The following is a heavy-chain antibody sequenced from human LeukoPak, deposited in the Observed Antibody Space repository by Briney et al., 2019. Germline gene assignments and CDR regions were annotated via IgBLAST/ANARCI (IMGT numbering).Heavy chain of an antibody. Sequence: SETLSLTCAVSGGSISTAHWWNWVRQSPGKGLEWIGEIYHRGNSNYNPSLKSRVSISVDTSKNQFSLKVTSLTAADTAVYYCARAFHPPDFAFGRAPYYFDLWGQATLVTVSS. CDR3: ARAFHPPDFAFGRAPYYFDL. CDR1: GGSISTAHW. V-gene: IGHV4-4*02. CDR2: IYHRGNS. D-gene: IGHD3-16*01. J-gene: IGHJ4*01.